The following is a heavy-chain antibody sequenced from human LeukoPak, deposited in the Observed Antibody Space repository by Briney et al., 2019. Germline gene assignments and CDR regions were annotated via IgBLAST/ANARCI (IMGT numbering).Heavy chain of an antibody. CDR3: ARGERVVVAATDYYYMDA. CDR1: GGTFSSYT. J-gene: IGHJ6*03. V-gene: IGHV1-69*02. CDR2: IIPILGIA. Sequence: GASVKVSCKASGGTFSSYTISWVRQAPGQGLEWMGRIIPILGIANYAQKFQGRVTITADKSTSTAYMELSSLRSEDTAVYYCARGERVVVAATDYYYMDAWGKGTTVTVSS. D-gene: IGHD2-15*01.